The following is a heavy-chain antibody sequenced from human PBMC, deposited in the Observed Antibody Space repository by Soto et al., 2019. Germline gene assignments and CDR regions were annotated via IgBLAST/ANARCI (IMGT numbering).Heavy chain of an antibody. J-gene: IGHJ6*02. CDR3: ARELPSVTTGYYYGMVV. Sequence: SVKVSCKASGGTFSSYAISWVRQAPGQGLEWMGGIIPIFGTANYAQKFQGRVTITADESTSTAYMELSSLRSEDTAVYHCARELPSVTTGYYYGMVVWGQGTTVTVSS. V-gene: IGHV1-69*13. CDR2: IIPIFGTA. D-gene: IGHD4-17*01. CDR1: GGTFSSYA.